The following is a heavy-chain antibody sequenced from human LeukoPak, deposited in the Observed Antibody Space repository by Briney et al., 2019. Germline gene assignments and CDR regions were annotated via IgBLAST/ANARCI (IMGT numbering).Heavy chain of an antibody. J-gene: IGHJ4*02. CDR3: ARGDYDFWSGYYTGNYFDY. CDR2: IYYSGST. CDR1: GYSISSGYY. D-gene: IGHD3-3*01. Sequence: SETLSLTCTVSGYSISSGYYWGWIRQPPGKGLEWIGYIYYSGSTNYNPSLKSRVTISVDTSKNQFSLKLSSVTAADTAVYYCARGDYDFWSGYYTGNYFDYWGQGTLVTVSS. V-gene: IGHV4-61*01.